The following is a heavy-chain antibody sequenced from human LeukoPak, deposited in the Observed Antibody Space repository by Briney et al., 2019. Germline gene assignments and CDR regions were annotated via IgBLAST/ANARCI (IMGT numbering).Heavy chain of an antibody. V-gene: IGHV3-30*03. CDR1: GFTFSSYG. Sequence: GGSLRLSCAASGFTFSSYGMHWVRQAPGKGLEWVAVISYDGSNKYYADSVKGRFTISRDNSKNTLYLQMNSLRAEDTAVYYCAIGKDAFDIWGQGTMVTVSS. J-gene: IGHJ3*02. CDR2: ISYDGSNK. CDR3: AIGKDAFDI.